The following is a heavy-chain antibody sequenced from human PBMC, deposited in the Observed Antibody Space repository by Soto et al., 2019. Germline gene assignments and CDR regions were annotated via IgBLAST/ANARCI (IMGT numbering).Heavy chain of an antibody. D-gene: IGHD5-12*01. CDR3: ARAVAYGAFDI. Sequence: SETLSLTCAVSGGSISSGGYSWSWIQQPPGKGLEWIGYIYHSGSTYYNPSLKSRVTISVDRSKNQFSLKLSSVTAADTAVYYCARAVAYGAFDIWGQGTMVTVSS. CDR1: GGSISSGGYS. CDR2: IYHSGST. V-gene: IGHV4-30-2*01. J-gene: IGHJ3*02.